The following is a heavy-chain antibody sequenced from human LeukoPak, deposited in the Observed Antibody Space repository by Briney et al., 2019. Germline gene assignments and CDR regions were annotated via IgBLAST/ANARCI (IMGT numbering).Heavy chain of an antibody. CDR1: GFTFSSYW. J-gene: IGHJ6*02. Sequence: GGSLRLSCAASGFTFSSYWMSWVRQAPGKGLEWVANIKQDGSEKYYVDSVKGRFTISRDNAKNSLYLQMNSLRAEDTAVYYCARDSDPATTDYYYGMDVWGQGTTVTVSS. CDR3: ARDSDPATTDYYYGMDV. V-gene: IGHV3-7*01. CDR2: IKQDGSEK. D-gene: IGHD1-26*01.